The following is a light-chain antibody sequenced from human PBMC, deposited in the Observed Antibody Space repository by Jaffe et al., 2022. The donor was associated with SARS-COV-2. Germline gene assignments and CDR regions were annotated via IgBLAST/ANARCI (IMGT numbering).Light chain of an antibody. Sequence: DIQMTQSPSSLSASVGDRVTITCRASQSIRNNLNWYQQKPGIAPKVLIFAASSLQSGVPSRFSGNRSENDFSLTIMDLQPDDSASYYCQQSYSTPFTFGPGTKVHLK. CDR2: AAS. V-gene: IGKV1-39*01. CDR3: QQSYSTPFT. CDR1: QSIRNN. J-gene: IGKJ3*01.